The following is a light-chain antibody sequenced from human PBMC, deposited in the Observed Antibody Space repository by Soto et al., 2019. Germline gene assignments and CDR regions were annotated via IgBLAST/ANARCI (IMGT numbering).Light chain of an antibody. CDR2: DAS. CDR1: QSIGSK. CDR3: QQRSNWTAT. V-gene: IGKV3-11*01. Sequence: EVSSTQFSVTLSVSAGERATLSYRASQSIGSKLAWYQQKPGQAPRLLIYDASNRATGIPARFSGSGSGTDFTLTISSLEPEDFAVYYCQQRSNWTATFGGGTKADIK. J-gene: IGKJ4*01.